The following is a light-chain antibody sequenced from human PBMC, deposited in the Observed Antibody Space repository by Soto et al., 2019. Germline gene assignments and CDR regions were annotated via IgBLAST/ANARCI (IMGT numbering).Light chain of an antibody. CDR3: QQRSNWPLIT. V-gene: IGKV3-11*01. CDR2: DAS. J-gene: IGKJ3*01. Sequence: EIVLTQSPATLSLSPGERATLSCRASQSVSSYLAWYQQKPGQAPRLLIYDASNRATGIPARFSGSGSGTDFSLTISSLEPEDFAVYYCQQRSNWPLITVGPGTKVDIK. CDR1: QSVSSY.